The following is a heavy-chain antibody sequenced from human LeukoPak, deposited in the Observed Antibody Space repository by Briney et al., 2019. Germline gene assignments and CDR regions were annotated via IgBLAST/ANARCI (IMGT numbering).Heavy chain of an antibody. CDR2: IIPIFGTA. J-gene: IGHJ4*02. CDR3: ARVPSGDYVWGSYRYTDLDY. V-gene: IGHV1-69*05. CDR1: GYTFTGYY. Sequence: GASVKVSCKASGYTFTGYYMHWVRQAPGQGLEWMGRIIPIFGTANYAQKFQGRVTITTDESTSTAYMELRSLRSDDTAVYYCARVPSGDYVWGSYRYTDLDYWGQGTLVTVSS. D-gene: IGHD3-16*02.